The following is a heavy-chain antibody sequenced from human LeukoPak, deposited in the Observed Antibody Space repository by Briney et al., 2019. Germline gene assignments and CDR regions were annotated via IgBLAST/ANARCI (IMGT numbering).Heavy chain of an antibody. Sequence: TSETLSLTCAVYGGSFSGYYWSWIRQPPGKGLEWIGYIYYSGSTNYNPSLKSRVTISVDTSKNQFSLKLSSVTAADTAVYYCARDRGYIYGHPFDSWGQGNLVTVSS. CDR1: GGSFSGYY. CDR2: IYYSGST. D-gene: IGHD5-18*01. V-gene: IGHV4-59*12. CDR3: ARDRGYIYGHPFDS. J-gene: IGHJ4*02.